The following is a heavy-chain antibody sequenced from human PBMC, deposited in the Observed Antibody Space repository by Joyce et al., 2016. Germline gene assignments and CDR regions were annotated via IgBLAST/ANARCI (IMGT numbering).Heavy chain of an antibody. D-gene: IGHD6-19*01. Sequence: QVQLQESGPGLMKPSETLSLTCTVSGGSITNYFWTWIRQPPGRGLEGIGYIRYSGRTNYNPSHKSRLTRSGDMSNNQFSLRLNSVTAADTAVYYCARLPDISGWPFDYWGQGTLVTVSS. J-gene: IGHJ4*02. V-gene: IGHV4-59*01. CDR3: ARLPDISGWPFDY. CDR2: IRYSGRT. CDR1: GGSITNYF.